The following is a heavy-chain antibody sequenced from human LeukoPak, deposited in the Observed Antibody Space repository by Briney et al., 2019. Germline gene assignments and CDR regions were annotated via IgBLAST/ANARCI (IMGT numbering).Heavy chain of an antibody. CDR1: GGFISSYY. Sequence: PSEPLSLTCTVSGGFISSYYWSWIRQPPGKRLEWIGYIPYSGSTYYNPSLKSRVTISVDTSKNQFSLKLNCVPAADPAVDYCASCGGILTGYYPCQGYGMDVGGQGTTVSVSS. CDR2: IPYSGST. CDR3: ASCGGILTGYYPCQGYGMDV. J-gene: IGHJ6*02. V-gene: IGHV4-59*08. D-gene: IGHD3-9*01.